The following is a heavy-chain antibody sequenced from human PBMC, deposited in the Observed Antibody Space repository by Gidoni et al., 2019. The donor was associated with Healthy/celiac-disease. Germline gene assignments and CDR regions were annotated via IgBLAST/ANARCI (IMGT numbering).Heavy chain of an antibody. Sequence: QVQLQQWGAGLLKPSETLSLTCAVYGGSFSGYYWSWIRQPPGKGLEWIGEINHSGSTNYNPSLKSRVTISVDTSKNQFSLKLSSVTAADTAVYYCARVTRGFWSGYYSYYYGMDVWGQGTTVTVSS. CDR1: GGSFSGYY. J-gene: IGHJ6*02. CDR2: INHSGST. D-gene: IGHD3-3*01. V-gene: IGHV4-34*01. CDR3: ARVTRGFWSGYYSYYYGMDV.